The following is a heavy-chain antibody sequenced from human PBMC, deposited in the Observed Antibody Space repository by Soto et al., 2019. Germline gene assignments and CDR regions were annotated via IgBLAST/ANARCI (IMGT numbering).Heavy chain of an antibody. CDR3: AIGIYLWEMATTYCFDY. J-gene: IGHJ4*02. D-gene: IGHD5-12*01. V-gene: IGHV1-46*03. CDR2: INPSGGST. Sequence: ASVKVSCKESGYTFTSYYMHWVRQAHGQGLEWMGIINPSGGSTSYAQKFQGRVTMTRDTSTSTVYMELSSLRSEDTAVYFCAIGIYLWEMATTYCFDYWGQGTLVTVSS. CDR1: GYTFTSYY.